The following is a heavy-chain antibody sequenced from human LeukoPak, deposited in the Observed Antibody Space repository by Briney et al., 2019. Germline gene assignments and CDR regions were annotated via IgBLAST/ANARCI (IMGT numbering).Heavy chain of an antibody. D-gene: IGHD2-21*02. CDR1: GGTFISYA. V-gene: IGHV1-69*05. CDR3: ASSDSRRDCGGDCYPEGGDYYYYMDV. Sequence: SVKVSCKASGGTFISYAISWVRQAPGQGLEWMGGIIPIFGTANYAQKFQGRVTITTDESTSTAYMELSSLRSEDTAVYYCASSDSRRDCGGDCYPEGGDYYYYMDVWGKGTTVTVSS. J-gene: IGHJ6*03. CDR2: IIPIFGTA.